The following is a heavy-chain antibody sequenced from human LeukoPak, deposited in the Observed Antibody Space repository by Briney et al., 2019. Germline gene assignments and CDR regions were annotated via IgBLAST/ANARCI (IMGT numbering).Heavy chain of an antibody. D-gene: IGHD3-3*01. CDR2: IYSGNRT. V-gene: IGHV3-66*04. CDR1: GFTVSNNY. CDR3: ARLTSGNGLDV. Sequence: GGSLRLSCAASGFTVSNNYMTWVRQAPGKGLEWVSVIYSGNRTKYADSVKGRFIISRDNSKNTLLFQMNSLRAEDTAVYYCARLTSGNGLDVWGRGGTVGVS. J-gene: IGHJ6*02.